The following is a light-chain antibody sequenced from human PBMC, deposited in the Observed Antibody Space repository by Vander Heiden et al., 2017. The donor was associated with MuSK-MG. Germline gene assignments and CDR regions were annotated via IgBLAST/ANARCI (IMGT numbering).Light chain of an antibody. CDR1: QDISNY. V-gene: IGKV1-33*01. CDR2: DAS. Sequence: DIQMTQSPSSLSASVSDRVTITCQASQDISNYVNWHQQKPGKAPKLLIYDASNLETVVPSRFSGSGSGTDFTFTISSLQPEDIATYYCQHYDNLPYTFGQGTKLEIK. CDR3: QHYDNLPYT. J-gene: IGKJ2*01.